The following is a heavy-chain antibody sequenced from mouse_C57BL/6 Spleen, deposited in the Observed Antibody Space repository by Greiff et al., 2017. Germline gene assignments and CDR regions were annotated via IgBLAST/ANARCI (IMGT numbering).Heavy chain of an antibody. J-gene: IGHJ3*01. CDR2: ISYDGSN. D-gene: IGHD2-4*01. Sequence: EVQLQQSGPGLVKPSQSLSLTCSVTGYSITSGYYWNWIRQFPGNKLEWMGYISYDGSNNYNPSLKNRISITRDTSKNQFFLKLNSVTTEDTATYYCARDGGYDYDPWFAYWGQGTLVTVSA. CDR3: ARDGGYDYDPWFAY. CDR1: GYSITSGYY. V-gene: IGHV3-6*01.